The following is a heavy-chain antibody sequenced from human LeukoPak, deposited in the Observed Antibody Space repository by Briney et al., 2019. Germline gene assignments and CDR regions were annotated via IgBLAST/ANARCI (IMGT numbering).Heavy chain of an antibody. CDR3: ARGLRGLRYFDDDAFDI. CDR1: GGSFSGYY. Sequence: SETLSLTCAVYGGSFSGYYWSWIRQPPGKGLEWIGEINHSGSTNYNPSLKGRVTISVDTYKNQFSLKLSSVTAAATAVYYCARGLRGLRYFDDDAFDIWGQGTMVTVSS. J-gene: IGHJ3*02. CDR2: INHSGST. D-gene: IGHD3-9*01. V-gene: IGHV4-34*01.